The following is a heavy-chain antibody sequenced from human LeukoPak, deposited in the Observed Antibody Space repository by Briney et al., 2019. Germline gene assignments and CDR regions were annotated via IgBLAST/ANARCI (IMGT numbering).Heavy chain of an antibody. J-gene: IGHJ4*02. D-gene: IGHD1-26*01. CDR1: GGSISISSYY. CDR3: ARDGTLVGATKGLTD. Sequence: SETLSLTCTVSGGSISISSYYWGWIRQPPGKGLEWVGSIYYSGSTYYNPSLKSRVTISVDTSKNQFSLKLSSVTAADTAVYYCARDGTLVGATKGLTDWGQGTLVTVSS. V-gene: IGHV4-39*07. CDR2: IYYSGST.